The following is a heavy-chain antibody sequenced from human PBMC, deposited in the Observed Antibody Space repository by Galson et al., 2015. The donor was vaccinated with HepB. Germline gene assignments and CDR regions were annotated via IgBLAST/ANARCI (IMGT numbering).Heavy chain of an antibody. CDR2: ITGSGGDT. CDR1: GFTFSHYA. Sequence: SLRLSCAASGFTFSHYAMSWVRQAPGKGLEWVSAITGSGGDTFSADSVKGRFTISRDNSRNTLFLQMDSLRAEDTAVYYCAKGSASARPYYFDFWGQGTLVTVSS. CDR3: AKGSASARPYYFDF. J-gene: IGHJ4*02. V-gene: IGHV3-23*01.